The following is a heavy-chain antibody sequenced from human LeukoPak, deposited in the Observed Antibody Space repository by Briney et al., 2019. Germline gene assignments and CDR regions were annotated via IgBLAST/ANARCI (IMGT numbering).Heavy chain of an antibody. J-gene: IGHJ4*02. Sequence: PGGSLRLSCAASGFTFDDYGMGWVRQAPGKGLEWVANIKRDGSEKYYVDSVKGRFTISRDNAKNSLYLQMNSLRVEDTAVYDCARDLDYDFWSGYYDYWGQGNLVTVSS. V-gene: IGHV3-7*01. D-gene: IGHD3-3*01. CDR2: IKRDGSEK. CDR1: GFTFDDYG. CDR3: ARDLDYDFWSGYYDY.